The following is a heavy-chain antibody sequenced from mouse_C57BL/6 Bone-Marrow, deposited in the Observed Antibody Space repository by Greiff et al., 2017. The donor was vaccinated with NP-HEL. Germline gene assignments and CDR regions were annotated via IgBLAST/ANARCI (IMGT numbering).Heavy chain of an antibody. V-gene: IGHV1-62-2*01. CDR1: VYTFTVYS. J-gene: IGHJ3*01. CDR2: FYPGSVSI. Sequence: QVPLHPSGSSLVNPGASFTLSCTSSVYTFTVYSLPCLQQRSCQGLALIWWFYPGSVSIKYNEQFKDKATFTADKSSSTVYMALSRLTSEDSAVYFCARHGRAQAPWFAYWGQGTLVTVSA. CDR3: ARHGRAQAPWFAY. D-gene: IGHD3-2*02.